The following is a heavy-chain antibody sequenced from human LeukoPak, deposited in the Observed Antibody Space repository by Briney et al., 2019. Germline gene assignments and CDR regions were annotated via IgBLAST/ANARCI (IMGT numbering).Heavy chain of an antibody. CDR1: GYTLTAYY. D-gene: IGHD3-22*01. Sequence: ASVKVSCKASGYTLTAYYLHWVRQAPGQGLEWMGRINPNSGGTTYAQKFQGRVTMTRDTSIGTAYLELSSLRSDDTAVYYCARPYYESSGLYVDAFDIWGQGTMVTVSS. CDR3: ARPYYESSGLYVDAFDI. V-gene: IGHV1-2*06. CDR2: INPNSGGT. J-gene: IGHJ3*02.